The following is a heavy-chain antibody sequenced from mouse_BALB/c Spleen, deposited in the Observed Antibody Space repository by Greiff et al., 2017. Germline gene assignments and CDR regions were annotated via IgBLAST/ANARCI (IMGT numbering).Heavy chain of an antibody. Sequence: QVQLQQSGPSLVQPSQSLSITCTVSGFSLTCYGVHWVRQSPGKGLEWLGVIWRGGSTDYNAAFMSRLSITKDNSKSQVFFKMNSLQADDTAIYYCAKKGGNYYYAMDYWGQGTSVTVSS. CDR1: GFSLTCYG. J-gene: IGHJ4*01. CDR2: IWRGGST. V-gene: IGHV2-5-1*01. CDR3: AKKGGNYYYAMDY.